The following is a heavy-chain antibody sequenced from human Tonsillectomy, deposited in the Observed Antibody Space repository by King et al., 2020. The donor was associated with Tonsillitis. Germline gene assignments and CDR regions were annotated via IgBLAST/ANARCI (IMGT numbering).Heavy chain of an antibody. CDR3: VRTNAYSYDF. CDR2: ISSSGNNA. CDR1: GFTFSNYP. J-gene: IGHJ4*02. Sequence: VQLVESGGGLVQPGGSLTLSCSASGFTFSNYPMHWVRQAPGKGLEDVSAISSSGNNAYYADSVRGRFTVSRDNSKNTLNLQVRSLNTEDTAVYYCVRTNAYSYDFWGQGTLVTVSS. V-gene: IGHV3-64D*06. D-gene: IGHD5-18*01.